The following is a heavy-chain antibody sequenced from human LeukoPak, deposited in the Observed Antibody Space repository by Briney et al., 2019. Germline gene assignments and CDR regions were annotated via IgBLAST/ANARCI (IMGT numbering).Heavy chain of an antibody. V-gene: IGHV1-69*13. CDR1: GYTFTGYY. J-gene: IGHJ1*01. CDR2: IIPIFGTP. Sequence: SVTVSCKASGYTFTGYYMHWVRQSPGQGLEWMGGIIPIFGTPNYVQKFQGRVTITADESTSTAYMELSSLRSEDTAVYYCARDSSEFRSLIPHWGQGTLVTVSS. CDR3: ARDSSEFRSLIPH. D-gene: IGHD2-21*01.